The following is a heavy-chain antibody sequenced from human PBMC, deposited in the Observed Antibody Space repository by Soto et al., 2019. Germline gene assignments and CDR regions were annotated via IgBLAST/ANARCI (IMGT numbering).Heavy chain of an antibody. CDR1: GFTFDDYA. D-gene: IGHD3-10*01. Sequence: VQLVESGGGVVQPGRSLRLSCAASGFTFDDYAMHWVRQAPGKGLEWVSGISWNSGSIGYADSVKGRFTISRDNAKNSLYLQMNSLRAEDTALYYCAKDSSTILWFGENWFDPWGQGTLVTVSS. CDR2: ISWNSGSI. CDR3: AKDSSTILWFGENWFDP. J-gene: IGHJ5*02. V-gene: IGHV3-9*01.